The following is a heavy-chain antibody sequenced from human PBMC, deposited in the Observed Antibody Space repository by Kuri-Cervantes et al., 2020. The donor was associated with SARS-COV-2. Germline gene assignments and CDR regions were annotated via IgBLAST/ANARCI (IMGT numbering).Heavy chain of an antibody. J-gene: IGHJ5*02. Sequence: ASVKVSCKASGYTFTSYGISWVRQAPGQGLEWMGWISAYNGNTNYAQKLQGRVTMTTDTSTSTAYMELSSLRSEDTAVYYCVTSTTMVRGNWFDPWGQGTLVTVSS. D-gene: IGHD3-10*01. CDR1: GYTFTSYG. CDR2: ISAYNGNT. CDR3: VTSTTMVRGNWFDP. V-gene: IGHV1-18*01.